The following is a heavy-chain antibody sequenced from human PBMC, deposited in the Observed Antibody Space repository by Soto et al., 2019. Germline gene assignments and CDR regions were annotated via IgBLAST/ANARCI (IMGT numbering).Heavy chain of an antibody. CDR3: ASGTSYYYGSGSYYYYYYGMDV. V-gene: IGHV4-4*07. D-gene: IGHD3-10*01. CDR1: GGSISSYY. Sequence: SETLSLTCTVSGGSISSYYWSWIRQPAGKGLEWIGRIYTSGSTNYNPSLKSRVTMSVDTSKNQFSLKLSSVTAADTAVYYCASGTSYYYGSGSYYYYYYGMDVWAKGPRSPSP. CDR2: IYTSGST. J-gene: IGHJ6*02.